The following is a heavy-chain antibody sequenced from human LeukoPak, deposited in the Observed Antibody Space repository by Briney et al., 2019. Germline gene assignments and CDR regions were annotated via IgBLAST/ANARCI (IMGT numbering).Heavy chain of an antibody. CDR3: ETGGAGYYYMDV. V-gene: IGHV3-7*01. Sequence: QSGGSLRLSCAASGFIFSTYWMMWARQAPGKGLEWVANMKGDGSEIHYVDSVKGRFTISRDNAKNSLYLQMNSLRAEDTAVYYCETGGAGYYYMDVWGKGTTVTVSS. CDR1: GFIFSTYW. D-gene: IGHD4/OR15-4a*01. J-gene: IGHJ6*03. CDR2: MKGDGSEI.